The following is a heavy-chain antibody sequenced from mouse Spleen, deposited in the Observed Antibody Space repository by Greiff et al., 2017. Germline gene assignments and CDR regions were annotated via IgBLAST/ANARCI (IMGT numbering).Heavy chain of an antibody. J-gene: IGHJ1*01. CDR2: IDPETGGT. V-gene: IGHV1-15*01. Sequence: VQGVESGAELVRPGASVTLSCKASGYTFTDYEMHWVKQTPVHGLEWIGAIDPETGGTAYNQKFKGKATLTVDKSSSTAYMELRSLTSEDTAVYYCARNGYPYWYFDVWGAGTTVTVSS. CDR3: ARNGYPYWYFDV. D-gene: IGHD2-2*01. CDR1: GYTFTDYE.